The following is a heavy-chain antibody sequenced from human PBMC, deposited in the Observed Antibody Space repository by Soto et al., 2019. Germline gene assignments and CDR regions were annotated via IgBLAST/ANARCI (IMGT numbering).Heavy chain of an antibody. CDR2: IYIGGST. Sequence: PGGSLRLSCAASVFTVSSNYMSWVRQAPGKWLEWFSVIYIGGSTYXSDSVKGRXXISRDYSKNTLXLQMNXLRSEDTAVYYCATAKLLLPWLFDYWCQGTLVTVSS. J-gene: IGHJ4*02. D-gene: IGHD2-15*01. V-gene: IGHV3-66*01. CDR1: VFTVSSNY. CDR3: ATAKLLLPWLFDY.